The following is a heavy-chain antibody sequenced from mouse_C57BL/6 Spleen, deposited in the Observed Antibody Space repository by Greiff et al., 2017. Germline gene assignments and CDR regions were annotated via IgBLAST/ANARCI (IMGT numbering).Heavy chain of an antibody. J-gene: IGHJ3*01. D-gene: IGHD2-3*01. CDR2: IYPRDGST. V-gene: IGHV1-78*01. Sequence: VQLQQSDAELVKPGASVKISCKVSGYTFTDHTIHWMKQRPEQGLEWIGYIYPRDGSTKYNEKFKGKATLTADKSSSTAYMQLNSLTSEDSAVYFGARRGLDDYGYYEGFAYWGQGTLVTVSA. CDR1: GYTFTDHT. CDR3: ARRGLDDYGYYEGFAY.